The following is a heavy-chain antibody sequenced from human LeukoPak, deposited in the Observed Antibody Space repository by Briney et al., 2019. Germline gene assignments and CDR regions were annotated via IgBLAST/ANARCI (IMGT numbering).Heavy chain of an antibody. D-gene: IGHD6-13*01. J-gene: IGHJ4*02. CDR2: ISGSGGST. CDR3: AKDQKSIAATGYDY. Sequence: GGSPRLSCAASGFTFGNYAMSWVRQGPGKGLEWVSTISGSGGSTYYADSVKGRFTISRDNSKNTLFLQMNSLRADDTAVYFCAKDQKSIAATGYDYWGQGTLVTVSS. V-gene: IGHV3-23*01. CDR1: GFTFGNYA.